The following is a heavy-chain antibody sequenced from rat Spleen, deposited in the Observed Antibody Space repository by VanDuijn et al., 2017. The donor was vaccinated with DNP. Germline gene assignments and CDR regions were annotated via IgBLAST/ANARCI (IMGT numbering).Heavy chain of an antibody. CDR2: VSSGGNT. J-gene: IGHJ2*01. Sequence: QVRLRESGPGLVQPSHTLSLTCTVSGFSLTSYAVSWVRQPPGKGLEWIAAVSSGGNTYYNSGLKSRLTISRDTSKSQVFLKMNSLQPEDTGTYYCVRHHTWGFDYWGQGVMVTVSS. D-gene: IGHD1-7*01. V-gene: IGHV2S12*01. CDR3: VRHHTWGFDY. CDR1: GFSLTSYA.